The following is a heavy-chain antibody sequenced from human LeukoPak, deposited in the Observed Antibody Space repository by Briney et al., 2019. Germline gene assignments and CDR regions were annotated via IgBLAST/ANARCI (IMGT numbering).Heavy chain of an antibody. CDR3: ASYCSGGSCIGAFDI. D-gene: IGHD2-15*01. CDR1: GGSISSSSYY. Sequence: SETLSLTCTVSGGSISSSSYYWGWIRQPPGKGLEWIGSIYYSGSTYYNPSLKSRVTISVDTSKNQFSLKLSSVTAADTAVYYCASYCSGGSCIGAFDIWGQGTMVTVSS. CDR2: IYYSGST. J-gene: IGHJ3*02. V-gene: IGHV4-39*07.